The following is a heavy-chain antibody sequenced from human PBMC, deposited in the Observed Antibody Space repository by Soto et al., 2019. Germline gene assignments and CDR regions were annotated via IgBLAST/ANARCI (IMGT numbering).Heavy chain of an antibody. D-gene: IGHD5-18*01. CDR3: VTAPPDTAMEYFDY. J-gene: IGHJ4*02. V-gene: IGHV1-69*01. Sequence: QVQLVQSGAGVRKPGSSVKVSCKASGGTLSMFGVSWVRQAPGQGLEWIGGIIPLSGTTNFAEKFQGRVTITTDESTSTAYMELSSLRSEDTALYYCVTAPPDTAMEYFDYWGQGTLVTVS. CDR1: GGTLSMFG. CDR2: IIPLSGTT.